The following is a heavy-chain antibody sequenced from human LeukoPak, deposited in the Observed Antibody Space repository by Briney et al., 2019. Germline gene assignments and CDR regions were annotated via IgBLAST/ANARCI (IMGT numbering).Heavy chain of an antibody. V-gene: IGHV3-33*01. D-gene: IGHD4-17*01. CDR1: GFTFSSYG. J-gene: IGHJ4*02. CDR3: ARVGDYGDYVSPFDY. Sequence: PGGSLRLSCAASGFTFSSYGMHWVRQAPGKGLEWVAVIWYDGSNKYYADSVKGRFTISRDNSKNTLYLQMNSLRAEDTAVYYCARVGDYGDYVSPFDYWGQGTLVTVSS. CDR2: IWYDGSNK.